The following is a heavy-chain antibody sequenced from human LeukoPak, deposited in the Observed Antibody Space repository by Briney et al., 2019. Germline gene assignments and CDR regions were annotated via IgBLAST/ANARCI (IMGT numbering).Heavy chain of an antibody. Sequence: GASVKVSCKVSGYALTELSMHWVRQAPGKGLEWMGGFDPEDGETIYAQKFQGRVTMTEDTSTDTAYMELSSLRSEDTAVYYCATGFWGSLETDYWGQGTLVTVSS. CDR1: GYALTELS. CDR3: ATGFWGSLETDY. J-gene: IGHJ4*02. V-gene: IGHV1-24*01. CDR2: FDPEDGET. D-gene: IGHD3-16*02.